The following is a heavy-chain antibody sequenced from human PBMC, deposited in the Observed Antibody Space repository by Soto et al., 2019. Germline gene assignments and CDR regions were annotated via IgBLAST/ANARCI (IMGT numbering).Heavy chain of an antibody. CDR1: GGSISSYY. Sequence: QVQLQESGPGLVKPSETLSLTCTVSGGSISSYYWSWIRQPPGKGLEWIGYIYYSGSTNYNPSLKSRVTISVDTSTNPFSLKLSSVTAADTAVYYCAREGGKGDFDYWGQGTLVTVSS. CDR2: IYYSGST. V-gene: IGHV4-59*01. J-gene: IGHJ4*02. CDR3: AREGGKGDFDY.